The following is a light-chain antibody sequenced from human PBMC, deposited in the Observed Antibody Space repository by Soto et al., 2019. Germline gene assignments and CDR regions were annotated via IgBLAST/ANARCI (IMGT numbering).Light chain of an antibody. J-gene: IGKJ1*01. CDR3: QQYGSSPSWT. CDR1: QSVSSSY. Sequence: EIVLTHSPATLSLSPGERATLSCRASQSVSSSYLAWYQQKPGQAPRLLIYGASSRATGIPDRFSGSGSGTDFTLTISRLEPEDFAVYYCQQYGSSPSWTFGQGTKV. CDR2: GAS. V-gene: IGKV3-20*01.